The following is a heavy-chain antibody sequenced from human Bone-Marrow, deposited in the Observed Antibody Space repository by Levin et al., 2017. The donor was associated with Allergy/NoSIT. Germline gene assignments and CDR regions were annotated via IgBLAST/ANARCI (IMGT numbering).Heavy chain of an antibody. Sequence: GESLKISCAASGFTFSSYWMHWVRQAPGKGLVWVSRINSDGSITTYADSMKGRFTISRDNAKNTLYLQMSSLRAEDTAVYYCARNGWGYWGQGTLVTVSS. V-gene: IGHV3-74*01. D-gene: IGHD3-10*01. CDR2: INSDGSIT. CDR1: GFTFSSYW. J-gene: IGHJ4*02. CDR3: ARNGWGY.